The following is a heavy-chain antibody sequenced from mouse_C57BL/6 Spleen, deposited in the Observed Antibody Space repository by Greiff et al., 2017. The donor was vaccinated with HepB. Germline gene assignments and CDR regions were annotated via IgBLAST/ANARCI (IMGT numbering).Heavy chain of an antibody. CDR2: ISYDGSN. D-gene: IGHD1-1*01. Sequence: EVQLQESGPGLVKPSQSLSLTCSVTGYSITSGYYWNWIRQFPGNKLEWMGYISYDGSNNYNPSLKNRISITRDTSKNQFFLKLNSVTTEDTATYYCARVRVVAWYFDVWGTGTTVTVSS. CDR3: ARVRVVAWYFDV. J-gene: IGHJ1*03. V-gene: IGHV3-6*01. CDR1: GYSITSGYY.